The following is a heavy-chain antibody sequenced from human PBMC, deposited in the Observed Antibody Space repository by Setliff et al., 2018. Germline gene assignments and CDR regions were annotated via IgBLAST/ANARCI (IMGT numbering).Heavy chain of an antibody. D-gene: IGHD1-7*01. CDR1: GFNFYVYT. CDR3: ARGSLGGTTHPSDY. Sequence: PGGSLRLSCAASGFNFYVYTMEWVRQAPGKGLEWVSSISVNSNYIYYADSVKGRLTVSRDNAKNSLYLQMDSLTAEDTAVHYCARGSLGGTTHPSDYWGQGTLVTVSS. V-gene: IGHV3-21*01. CDR2: ISVNSNYI. J-gene: IGHJ4*02.